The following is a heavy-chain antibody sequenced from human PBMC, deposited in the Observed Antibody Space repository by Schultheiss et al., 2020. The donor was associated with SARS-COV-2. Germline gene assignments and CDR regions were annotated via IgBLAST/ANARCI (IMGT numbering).Heavy chain of an antibody. CDR1: GFTFDDYA. CDR2: ISWNSGSI. V-gene: IGHV3-9*01. CDR3: ARDKLWFGELLLYYYYGMDV. Sequence: GGSLRLSCAASGFTFDDYAMHWVRQAPGKGLEWVSGISWNSGSIGYADSVKGRFTISRDNAKNSLYLQMNSLRAEDTAVYYCARDKLWFGELLLYYYYGMDVWGQGTTVTVSS. D-gene: IGHD3-10*01. J-gene: IGHJ6*02.